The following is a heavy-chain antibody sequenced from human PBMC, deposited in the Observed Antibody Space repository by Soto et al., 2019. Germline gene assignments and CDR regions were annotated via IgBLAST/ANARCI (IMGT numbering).Heavy chain of an antibody. J-gene: IGHJ4*02. CDR1: GFTFSSYE. CDR2: ISSSGSTI. V-gene: IGHV3-48*03. D-gene: IGHD3-22*01. CDR3: ARGRYYYDSSGYDY. Sequence: EVQLVESGGGLVQPGGSLRLSCAASGFTFSSYEMNWVRQAPGKGLEWVSHISSSGSTIYYADSVKGRFIISRDNAKNSLSLQINSLRAEDTAVYYCARGRYYYDSSGYDYWGQGTLVTVSS.